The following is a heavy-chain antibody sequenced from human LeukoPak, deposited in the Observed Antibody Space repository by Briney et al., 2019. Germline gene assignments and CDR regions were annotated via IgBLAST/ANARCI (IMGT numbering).Heavy chain of an antibody. CDR2: IYSGGST. Sequence: GGSLRLSCAASGFTVSSNYMSWVRQAPGKGLEWASVIYSGGSTYYADSVKGRFTISRDNSKNTLYLQMNSLRAEDTAVYYCASDSGSYYSFDYWGQGTLVTVSS. V-gene: IGHV3-66*01. D-gene: IGHD1-26*01. CDR1: GFTVSSNY. CDR3: ASDSGSYYSFDY. J-gene: IGHJ4*02.